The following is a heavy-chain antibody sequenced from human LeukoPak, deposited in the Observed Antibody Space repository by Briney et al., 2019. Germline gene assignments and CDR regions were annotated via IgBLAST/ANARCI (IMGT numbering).Heavy chain of an antibody. CDR2: IYTSGST. D-gene: IGHD4-17*01. V-gene: IGHV4-61*02. CDR1: GGSISSGSYY. J-gene: IGHJ6*03. Sequence: SQTLSLTCTVSGGSISSGSYYWSWIRQPAGKGLEWIGRIYTSGSTNYNPSLKSRVTMSVDTSKNQFSLKLSSVTAADTAVYYCLGAAVTNYYYYYMDVWGKGTTVTVSS. CDR3: LGAAVTNYYYYYMDV.